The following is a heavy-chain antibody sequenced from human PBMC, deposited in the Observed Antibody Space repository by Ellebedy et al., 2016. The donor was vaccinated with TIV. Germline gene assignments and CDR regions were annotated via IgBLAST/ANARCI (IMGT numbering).Heavy chain of an antibody. CDR1: GGSFSSYG. CDR2: ISTYNGDT. V-gene: IGHV1-18*01. D-gene: IGHD7-27*01. Sequence: AASVKVSCNASGGSFSSYGISWVRQAPGQGLEWMGWISTYNGDTKYAQTLQGIVAMTTDTSTNTAYMELRSLRSEDTAVYYCVHTGDRGIWGQGTMVTVSS. CDR3: VHTGDRGI. J-gene: IGHJ3*02.